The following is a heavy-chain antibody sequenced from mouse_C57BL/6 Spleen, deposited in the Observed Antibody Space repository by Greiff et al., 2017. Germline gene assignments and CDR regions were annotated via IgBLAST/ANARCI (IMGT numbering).Heavy chain of an antibody. CDR3: ARQGGSGYSFAY. CDR1: GFTFSDYG. Sequence: EVMLVESGGGLVQPGGSLKLSCAASGFTFSDYGMAWVRQAPRKGPEWVAFISNLAYSIYYADTVTGRFTISRENAKNTLYLEMSSLRSEDTAMYYCARQGGSGYSFAYWGQGTLVTVSA. D-gene: IGHD3-2*02. V-gene: IGHV5-15*01. J-gene: IGHJ3*01. CDR2: ISNLAYSI.